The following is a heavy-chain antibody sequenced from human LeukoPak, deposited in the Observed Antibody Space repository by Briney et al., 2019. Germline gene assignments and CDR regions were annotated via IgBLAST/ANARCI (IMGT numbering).Heavy chain of an antibody. CDR3: ARDNSVGDNAWWFDP. V-gene: IGHV1-69*05. CDR1: GGTFSSYA. D-gene: IGHD1-26*01. Sequence: ASVKVSCKASGGTFSSYAISWVRQAPGQGLELMGGIIPIFGTANYAQKFQGRVTMTRDMSTSTDYMELSSLRSEDTAIYYCARDNSVGDNAWWFDPWGQGTLVTVSS. CDR2: IIPIFGTA. J-gene: IGHJ5*02.